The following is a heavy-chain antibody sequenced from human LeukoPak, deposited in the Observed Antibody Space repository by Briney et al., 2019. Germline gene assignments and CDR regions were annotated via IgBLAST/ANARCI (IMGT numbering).Heavy chain of an antibody. J-gene: IGHJ4*02. D-gene: IGHD3-9*01. CDR2: IGGSGGST. CDR1: GFTFSSYA. CDR3: AKGRNGFDWLLPLDY. V-gene: IGHV3-23*01. Sequence: GGSLRLSCAASGFTFSSYAMSWVRQAPGKGLEWVSAIGGSGGSTYYADSVKGRFTISRDNSKNTLYLQMNSLRAEDTAVYYCAKGRNGFDWLLPLDYWGQGTLVTVSS.